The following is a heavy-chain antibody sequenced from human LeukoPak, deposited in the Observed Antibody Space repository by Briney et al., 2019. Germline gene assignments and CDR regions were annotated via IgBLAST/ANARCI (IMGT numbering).Heavy chain of an antibody. Sequence: GGSLRLSRAASGVTLSSYAMSWARQAPGKGLEWVSGISSSGSGGNTYYADSVKDRFTISRDNSKNTLYLQMNSLRAEDTAVYYCAKTGDFDYWGQGTLVTVSS. V-gene: IGHV3-23*01. CDR2: ISSSGSGGNT. CDR1: GVTLSSYA. D-gene: IGHD7-27*01. CDR3: AKTGDFDY. J-gene: IGHJ4*02.